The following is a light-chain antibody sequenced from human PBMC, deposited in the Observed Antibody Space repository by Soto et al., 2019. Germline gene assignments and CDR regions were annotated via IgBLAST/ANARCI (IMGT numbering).Light chain of an antibody. V-gene: IGKV3-11*01. Sequence: EVVLTQSPATLSSSPGEGATLSCRASQSVSSYLAWYQQKPGQVPRLLIYDASNRATGIPARFSGSGSGTDFTLTISSLEPEDFAVYYCQQYSNWPLSFGQGTRLEIK. CDR1: QSVSSY. CDR2: DAS. CDR3: QQYSNWPLS. J-gene: IGKJ5*01.